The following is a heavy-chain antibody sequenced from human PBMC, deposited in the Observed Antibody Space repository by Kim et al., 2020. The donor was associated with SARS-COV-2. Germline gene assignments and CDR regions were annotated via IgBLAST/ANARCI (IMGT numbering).Heavy chain of an antibody. CDR2: ISSSSRTI. V-gene: IGHV3-48*02. CDR1: GFTFSSYS. CDR3: ARDLSSYYGSGRNPSPWFAP. J-gene: IGHJ5*02. D-gene: IGHD3-10*01. Sequence: GGSLRLSCAASGFTFSSYSMNWVRQAPGKGLEWVSYISSSSRTIYYADSVKGRFTISRDNAKNSLYLQMNSLRDEDTAVYYCARDLSSYYGSGRNPSPWFAPWGPGTLVTVSS.